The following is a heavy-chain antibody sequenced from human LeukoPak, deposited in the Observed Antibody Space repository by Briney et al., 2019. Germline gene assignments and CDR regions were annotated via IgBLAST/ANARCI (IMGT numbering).Heavy chain of an antibody. D-gene: IGHD6-13*01. CDR3: ARSFGYSRSWFDN. J-gene: IGHJ4*02. V-gene: IGHV3-74*01. CDR2: ISRDGTST. CDR1: GVTFSSHS. Sequence: GGSLRLSCAASGVTFSSHSMHWVRQAPGKGLVWVSGISRDGTSTNYADAVKGRFTISRDNSKNTLYLQMNSLRVGDTAVYYCARSFGYSRSWFDNWGQGTLVTVSS.